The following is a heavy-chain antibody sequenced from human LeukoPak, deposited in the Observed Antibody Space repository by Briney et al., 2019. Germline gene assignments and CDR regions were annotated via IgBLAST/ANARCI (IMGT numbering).Heavy chain of an antibody. CDR2: ISAYNGNT. Sequence: ASVKVSCKASGYTFTRYGISWVGQAPGQGLEWMGWISAYNGNTNYAQKLQGRVTMTTDTSTSTAYMELRSLRSDDTAVYYCARAAAGIAVGDPLEYWGQGTLVTVSS. CDR1: GYTFTRYG. D-gene: IGHD6-19*01. CDR3: ARAAAGIAVGDPLEY. V-gene: IGHV1-18*01. J-gene: IGHJ4*02.